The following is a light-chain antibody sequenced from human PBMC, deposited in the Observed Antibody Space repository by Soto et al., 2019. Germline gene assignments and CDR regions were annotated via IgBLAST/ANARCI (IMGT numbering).Light chain of an antibody. CDR3: SSYTSSSTRV. CDR1: SSDVGAYDY. Sequence: TQPSPLSGSPGQSITLSCPGNSSDVGAYDYVSWYQQHPDKAPKLMIYEVSNRPSGVSNRFSGSKSVNTATLTISGLQADDEADYYCSSYTSSSTRVFGTGTKVTVL. J-gene: IGLJ1*01. V-gene: IGLV2-14*03. CDR2: EVS.